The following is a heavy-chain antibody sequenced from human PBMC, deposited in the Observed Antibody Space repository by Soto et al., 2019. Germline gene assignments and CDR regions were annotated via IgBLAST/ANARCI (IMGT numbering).Heavy chain of an antibody. J-gene: IGHJ5*02. CDR1: GFTFSSYA. CDR2: ISYDGNNK. V-gene: IGHV3-30-3*01. D-gene: IGHD4-4*01. Sequence: PGGSLRLSCAASGFTFSSYAMHWVRQAPGKGLEWVTVISYDGNNKYYADSVEGRFTISRDNSKNTLYLQMNSLRTEDTGVYYCVRGGSNYASWGQGTLVTVSS. CDR3: VRGGSNYAS.